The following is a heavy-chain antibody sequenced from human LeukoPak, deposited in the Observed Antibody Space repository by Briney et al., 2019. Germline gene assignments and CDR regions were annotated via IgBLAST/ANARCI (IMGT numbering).Heavy chain of an antibody. V-gene: IGHV3-7*01. J-gene: IGHJ4*02. CDR2: IKQDGSEK. Sequence: GGSLRLSCAASGFTFSSYWMSWVRQAPGKGLEWVANIKQDGSEKYYVDSVKGRFTISRDNARNTLYLQLNILTAEDTAVYYCAKAGGGNTGMSVDYWGQGALVTVSS. D-gene: IGHD5-18*01. CDR1: GFTFSSYW. CDR3: AKAGGGNTGMSVDY.